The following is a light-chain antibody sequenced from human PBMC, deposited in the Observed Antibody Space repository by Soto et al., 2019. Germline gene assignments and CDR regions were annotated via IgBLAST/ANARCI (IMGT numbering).Light chain of an antibody. J-gene: IGKJ4*01. CDR3: QQYNKWLS. V-gene: IGKV1-5*03. Sequence: DIQMTQSPSTLSASIGDRVTITCRTNESVSTWLAWYQQKPGKAPKLLIYTVSNLHSGVPSRFSGSGSETEFSLTITSLNPDDLGIYYCQQYNKWLSFGGGTKVEIK. CDR2: TVS. CDR1: ESVSTW.